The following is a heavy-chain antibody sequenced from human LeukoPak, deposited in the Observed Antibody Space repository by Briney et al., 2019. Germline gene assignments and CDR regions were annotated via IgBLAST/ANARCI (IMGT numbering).Heavy chain of an antibody. CDR1: GFTFDDYT. D-gene: IGHD3-10*01. CDR2: ISGSGGST. J-gene: IGHJ6*02. V-gene: IGHV3-23*01. Sequence: PGGSLRLSCAASGFTFDDYTMHWVRQAPGKGLEWVSAISGSGGSTYYADSVKGRSTISRDNSKNTLYLQMNSLRAEDTAVYYCAKSSDYYGSGSYYNPPFYYYGMDVWGQGTTVTVSS. CDR3: AKSSDYYGSGSYYNPPFYYYGMDV.